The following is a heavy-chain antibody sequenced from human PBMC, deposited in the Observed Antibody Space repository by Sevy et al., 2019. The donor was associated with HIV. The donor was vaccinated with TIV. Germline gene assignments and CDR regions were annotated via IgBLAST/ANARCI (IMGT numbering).Heavy chain of an antibody. V-gene: IGHV3-15*01. D-gene: IGHD1-26*01. Sequence: VGSLRLSCAASEITFSNGWMSWIRQAPGKGLEWVGRIKSKTYGGTADYAAPVKDRFTISRDDSKNTLYLQMNSLKTEDTAVYFCSTRGGFWGQGTVVTVSS. CDR1: EITFSNGW. J-gene: IGHJ4*02. CDR3: STRGGF. CDR2: IKSKTYGGTA.